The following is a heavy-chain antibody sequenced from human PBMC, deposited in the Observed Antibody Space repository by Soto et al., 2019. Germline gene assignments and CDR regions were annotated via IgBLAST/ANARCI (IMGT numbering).Heavy chain of an antibody. J-gene: IGHJ6*02. CDR2: ISASSSYA. V-gene: IGHV3-11*05. CDR1: GFTFSDYY. CDR3: ARAKRPKFSYYHGMDV. Sequence: PGGSLRLSCEASGFTFSDYYMSWVRQAPGKGLEYISYISASSSYANYADSVKGRFTISRDNAKNSLYLQMNSLGAQDTAVYYCARAKRPKFSYYHGMDVWGQGTTVTVSS.